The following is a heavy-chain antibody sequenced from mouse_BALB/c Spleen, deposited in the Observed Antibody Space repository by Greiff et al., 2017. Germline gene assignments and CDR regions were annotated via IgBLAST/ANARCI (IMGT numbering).Heavy chain of an antibody. CDR1: GYSITSDYA. D-gene: IGHD1-1*01. Sequence: EVQLVESGPGLVKPSQSLSLTCTVTGYSITSDYAWNWIRQFPGNLLEWMGYISYSGSTCYNPSLKSRISITRDTSKNQFFLQLNSVTTEDTATYDCARGSPYAMDDWGEGTSVTVSS. CDR3: ARGSPYAMDD. V-gene: IGHV3-2*02. J-gene: IGHJ4*01. CDR2: ISYSGST.